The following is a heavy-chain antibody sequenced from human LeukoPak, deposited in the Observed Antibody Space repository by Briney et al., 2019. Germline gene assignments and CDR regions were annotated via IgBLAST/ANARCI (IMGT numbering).Heavy chain of an antibody. CDR1: GFTFSNAW. V-gene: IGHV3-15*01. D-gene: IGHD3-22*01. CDR2: IKSKTDGGTT. CDR3: TTIKVDSSGYYWSPGFDY. Sequence: TGGSLRLSCAASGFTFSNAWMSWVRQAPGKGLEWVGRIKSKTDGGTTDYAAPVKGRFTISRDDSKNTLYLQMNSLKTEDTAVYYCTTIKVDSSGYYWSPGFDYWGQGTLVTVSS. J-gene: IGHJ4*02.